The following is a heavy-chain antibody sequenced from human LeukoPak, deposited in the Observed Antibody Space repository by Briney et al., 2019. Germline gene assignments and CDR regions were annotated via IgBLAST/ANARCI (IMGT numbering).Heavy chain of an antibody. CDR1: EGTFSSYA. CDR2: IIPIFGTA. CDR3: ARKVPNDSSGYYYRGQFDP. D-gene: IGHD3-22*01. J-gene: IGHJ5*02. V-gene: IGHV1-69*06. Sequence: PVKVSCKASEGTFSSYAISWVRQAPGQGLEWMGGIIPIFGTANYAQKFQGRVTITADKSTSTAYMELSSLRSEDTAVYYCARKVPNDSSGYYYRGQFDPWGQGTLVTVSS.